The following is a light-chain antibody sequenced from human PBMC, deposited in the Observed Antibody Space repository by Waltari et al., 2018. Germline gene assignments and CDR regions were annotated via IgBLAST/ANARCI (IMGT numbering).Light chain of an antibody. CDR3: GTWNMAPYVFI. CDR2: YND. J-gene: IGLJ2*01. Sequence: QSVLTQPPSVSAAPGQKVTIPCPGSSSNIGSQFVSWYQQIPGIAPNLLIYYNDKRPSGIPDRFSGSKSGTSATLDITGLQTGDEADYYCGTWNMAPYVFIFGGGTKLTVL. CDR1: SSNIGSQF. V-gene: IGLV1-51*01.